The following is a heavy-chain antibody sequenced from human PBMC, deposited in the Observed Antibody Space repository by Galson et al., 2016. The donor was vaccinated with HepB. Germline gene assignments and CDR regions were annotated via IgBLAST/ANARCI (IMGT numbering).Heavy chain of an antibody. CDR3: ARDGNRFDLRGTFHYGMDV. CDR1: GFTFSSYG. Sequence: SLRLSCAASGFTFSSYGMHWVRQAPGKGLEWVAVIWYDGSNKYYADSVKGRFTISRDNSKNTLYLQMNSLRAEDTAVYYCARDGNRFDLRGTFHYGMDVWGQGTTVTVSS. V-gene: IGHV3-33*01. J-gene: IGHJ6*02. CDR2: IWYDGSNK. D-gene: IGHD1/OR15-1a*01.